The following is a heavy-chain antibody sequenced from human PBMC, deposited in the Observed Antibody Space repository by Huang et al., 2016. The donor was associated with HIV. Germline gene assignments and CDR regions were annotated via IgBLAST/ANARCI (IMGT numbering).Heavy chain of an antibody. CDR1: GGSFSGYH. CDR3: ARDVNFYDRSGYSSPYWYFDL. D-gene: IGHD3-22*01. J-gene: IGHJ2*01. Sequence: QVHLQQWGAGLLKPTETLSLTCAVYGGSFSGYHWSWIRQSPGKGLEWIGDINHRGYTNYNPSLRSRVTLTGDTLRNQCSLKLKSVTAADTAIYYCARDVNFYDRSGYSSPYWYFDLWGRGALVTVSS. CDR2: INHRGYT. V-gene: IGHV4-34*01.